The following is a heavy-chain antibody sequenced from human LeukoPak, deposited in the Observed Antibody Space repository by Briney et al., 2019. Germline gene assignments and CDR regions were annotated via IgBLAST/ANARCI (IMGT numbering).Heavy chain of an antibody. Sequence: SETLSLTCAVYGGSFSGYYWGWIRQPPGKGLEWIGEINHSGSTNYNPSLKSRVTISVDTSKNQFSLKLSSVTAADTAVYYCARAVRGYSGYREYFDYWGQGTLVTVSS. CDR3: ARAVRGYSGYREYFDY. V-gene: IGHV4-34*01. J-gene: IGHJ4*02. D-gene: IGHD5-12*01. CDR2: INHSGST. CDR1: GGSFSGYY.